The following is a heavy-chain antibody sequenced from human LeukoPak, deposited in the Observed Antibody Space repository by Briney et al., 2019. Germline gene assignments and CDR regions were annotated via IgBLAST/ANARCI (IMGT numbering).Heavy chain of an antibody. Sequence: EAGGSLRLSCAASGFTFSSYGMHWVRQAPGKGLEWVAVISYDGSNKYYADSVKGRFTISRDNSKNTLYLQMNSLRSEDTAVYYCARRRRMSSGWYGNWFDPWGQGTLVTVSS. D-gene: IGHD6-19*01. CDR3: ARRRRMSSGWYGNWFDP. CDR2: ISYDGSNK. CDR1: GFTFSSYG. V-gene: IGHV3-30*03. J-gene: IGHJ5*02.